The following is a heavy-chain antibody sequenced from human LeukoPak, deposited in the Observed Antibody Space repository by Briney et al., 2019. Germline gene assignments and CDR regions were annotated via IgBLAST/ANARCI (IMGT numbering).Heavy chain of an antibody. CDR3: ARDQPIAVAGGDAFDI. Sequence: SETLSLTCTVSGGSISSYYWSWIRQPAGKGLEWIGYIYYSGSTNYNPSLKSRVTMSVDTSKNQFSLKLNSVTAADTAVYYCARDQPIAVAGGDAFDIWGQGTMVTVSS. CDR1: GGSISSYY. CDR2: IYYSGST. V-gene: IGHV4-59*12. D-gene: IGHD6-19*01. J-gene: IGHJ3*02.